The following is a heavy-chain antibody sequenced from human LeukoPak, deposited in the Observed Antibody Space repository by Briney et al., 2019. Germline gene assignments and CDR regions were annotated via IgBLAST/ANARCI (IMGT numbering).Heavy chain of an antibody. V-gene: IGHV1-18*01. Sequence: ASVKVSCKASGYTFTSYGISWVRQAPGQGLEWMGWISGYNGNTNYAQKLKGRVTMTTDTSTSTAYMELRSLRSDDTAVYYCARDWDIVATIYVLFDYWGQGTLVTVSS. CDR1: GYTFTSYG. CDR2: ISGYNGNT. J-gene: IGHJ4*02. D-gene: IGHD5-12*01. CDR3: ARDWDIVATIYVLFDY.